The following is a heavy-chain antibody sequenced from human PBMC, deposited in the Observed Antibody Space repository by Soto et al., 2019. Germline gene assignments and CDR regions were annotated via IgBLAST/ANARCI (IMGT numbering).Heavy chain of an antibody. CDR1: GGSISSYY. D-gene: IGHD1-26*01. Sequence: SETLSLTCTVSGGSISSYYWSWIRQPPGKGLEWIGYIYYSGSTNYNPSLKSRVTISVDTSKNQFSLKLSSVTAADTAVYYCARGGELDWIDPWGQGTLVTVSS. CDR3: ARGGELDWIDP. CDR2: IYYSGST. J-gene: IGHJ5*02. V-gene: IGHV4-59*01.